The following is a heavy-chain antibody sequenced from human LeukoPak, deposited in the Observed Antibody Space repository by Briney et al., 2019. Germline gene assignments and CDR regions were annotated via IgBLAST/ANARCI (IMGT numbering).Heavy chain of an antibody. J-gene: IGHJ4*02. D-gene: IGHD6-19*01. CDR2: IYSGGST. CDR1: GFTVSGNY. V-gene: IGHV3-66*02. Sequence: PGGSLRLSCAASGFTVSGNYMTWVRQAPGKGLEWVSVIYSGGSTYYADSVKGRFTISRDNSKNMLYLQMNSLRAEGTAVYYCARGKAVAGIFDFWGQGTLVTVSS. CDR3: ARGKAVAGIFDF.